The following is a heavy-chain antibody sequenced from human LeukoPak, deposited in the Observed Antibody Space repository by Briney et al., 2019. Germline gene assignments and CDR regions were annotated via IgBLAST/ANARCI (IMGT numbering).Heavy chain of an antibody. CDR1: GFTFDDFA. J-gene: IGHJ3*01. V-gene: IGHV3-9*03. Sequence: PGGSLRLSCAASGFTFDDFAMHWVRQGPGKGLEWVSGINWNSGSVAYADSVKGRFTITRDNAKNSLYLQMNSLRPEDMALYYCAKVTGPPWGAFDVWGQGTMVTVSS. CDR3: AKVTGPPWGAFDV. CDR2: INWNSGSV. D-gene: IGHD3-9*01.